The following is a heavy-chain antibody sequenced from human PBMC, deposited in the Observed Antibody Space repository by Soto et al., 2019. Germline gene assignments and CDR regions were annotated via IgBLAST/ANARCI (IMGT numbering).Heavy chain of an antibody. V-gene: IGHV3-7*04. J-gene: IGHJ2*01. CDR2: IKQDGSEK. Sequence: EVQLVESGGGLVQPGGSLRLSCAASGFTFSSYWMSWVRQAPGKGLEWVANIKQDGSEKYYVDSVKGRFTISRDNAKNSLYLQMNSLRAEDTAVYYCAGDWGGGVGYFDLWGRGTLVTVSS. CDR3: AGDWGGGVGYFDL. D-gene: IGHD3-16*01. CDR1: GFTFSSYW.